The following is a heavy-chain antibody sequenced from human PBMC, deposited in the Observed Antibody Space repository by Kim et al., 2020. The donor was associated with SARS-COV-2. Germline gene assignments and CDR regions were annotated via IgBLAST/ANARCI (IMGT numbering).Heavy chain of an antibody. D-gene: IGHD2-2*01. CDR2: ISSSSSYT. Sequence: GGSLRLSCAASGFTFSDYYMSWIRQAPGKGLEWVSYISSSSSYTNYADSVKGRFTISRDNAKNSLYLQMNSLRAEDTAVYYCARVVPAALTLGFDPWGQGTLVTVSS. J-gene: IGHJ5*02. CDR1: GFTFSDYY. CDR3: ARVVPAALTLGFDP. V-gene: IGHV3-11*06.